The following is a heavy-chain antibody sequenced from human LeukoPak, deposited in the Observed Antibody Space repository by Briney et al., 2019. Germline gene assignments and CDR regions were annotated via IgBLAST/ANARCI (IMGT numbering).Heavy chain of an antibody. D-gene: IGHD5-18*01. J-gene: IGHJ4*02. Sequence: ASVKVSCKASGYTFTSYGLSWVRQAPGQGLEWMGWISTYNDNTHYAQKFQGRVTMITDTSTNTAYMELRSLRSDDTAVYYCARDHDTAMEDYWGQGTLVTVSS. CDR3: ARDHDTAMEDY. CDR2: ISTYNDNT. CDR1: GYTFTSYG. V-gene: IGHV1-18*01.